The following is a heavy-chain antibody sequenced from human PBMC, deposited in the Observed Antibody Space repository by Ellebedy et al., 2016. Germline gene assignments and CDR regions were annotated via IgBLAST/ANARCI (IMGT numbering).Heavy chain of an antibody. D-gene: IGHD6-13*01. J-gene: IGHJ4*02. CDR3: VKGASSGSWVTMEY. V-gene: IGHV3-23*01. CDR1: GFTLNNYA. CDR2: ITGDTGTT. Sequence: GGSLRLSCAASGFTLNNYAMTWIRQAAGEGLEWVSAITGDTGTTYYADSVKGRFTISRENSRNTLYLQMNSLRVEDTALYYCVKGASSGSWVTMEYWGQGALVTVSS.